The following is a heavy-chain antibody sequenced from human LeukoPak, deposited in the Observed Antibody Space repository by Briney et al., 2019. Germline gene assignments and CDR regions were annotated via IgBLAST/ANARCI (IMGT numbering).Heavy chain of an antibody. V-gene: IGHV3-7*01. CDR2: ITQDGSEK. CDR3: SRDDCSSISCYHNWFDP. D-gene: IGHD2-2*01. J-gene: IGHJ5*02. CDR1: GFTFSSYW. Sequence: PGGSLRLSCAASGFTFSSYWMSWVRQAPGKGLEWVANITQDGSEKYYVDSVKGRFTISRDNAKNSLYLQMNSLRAEDTAVYYCSRDDCSSISCYHNWFDPWGQGTLVTVSS.